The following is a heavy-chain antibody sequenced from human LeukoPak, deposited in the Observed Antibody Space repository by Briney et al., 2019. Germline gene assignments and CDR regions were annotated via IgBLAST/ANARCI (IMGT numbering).Heavy chain of an antibody. J-gene: IGHJ6*04. Sequence: ASVKVSCKASGYTFTSYTIHWVRQAPGQRLEWMGWINAGNGNTKYSQKFQGRVTITRDTSASTAYMEVSSLRSEDTAEYYCARDPGIIIPHSMDVWGRGTTVTVSS. CDR2: INAGNGNT. CDR3: ARDPGIIIPHSMDV. V-gene: IGHV1-3*01. CDR1: GYTFTSYT. D-gene: IGHD3-10*01.